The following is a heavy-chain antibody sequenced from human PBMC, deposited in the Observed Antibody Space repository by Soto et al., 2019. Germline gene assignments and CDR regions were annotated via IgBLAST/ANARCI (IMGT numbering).Heavy chain of an antibody. Sequence: QITLNESGPTVVRPTETLTLTCRFSGFSLTTSGVGVGWIRQSPGKAPEWLALIYWDDDKRYSASLKSRLTITEDISKNQVVLTVSDLDPTDTATYYCAHRVLRTVFGLVTTTAIYFDFWGQGTPVAVSS. D-gene: IGHD3-3*01. V-gene: IGHV2-5*02. CDR1: GFSLTTSGVG. CDR3: AHRVLRTVFGLVTTTAIYFDF. J-gene: IGHJ4*02. CDR2: IYWDDDK.